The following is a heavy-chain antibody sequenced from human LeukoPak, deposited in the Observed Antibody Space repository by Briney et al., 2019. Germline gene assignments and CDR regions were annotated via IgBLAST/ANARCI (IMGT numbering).Heavy chain of an antibody. D-gene: IGHD1-14*01. Sequence: GGSLRLSCAASGFTFSNSGMSWVRQAPGKGLEWVSVISNTGDKTASADSVRGRFTISRDNSMNTLYLQMNSLRAEDTAVYYCTILTYREIRTVDYWGQGTLVTVSS. V-gene: IGHV3-23*01. J-gene: IGHJ4*02. CDR1: GFTFSNSG. CDR2: ISNTGDKT. CDR3: TILTYREIRTVDY.